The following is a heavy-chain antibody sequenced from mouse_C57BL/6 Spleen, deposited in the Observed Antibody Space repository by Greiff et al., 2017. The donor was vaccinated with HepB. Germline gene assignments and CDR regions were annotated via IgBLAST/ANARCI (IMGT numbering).Heavy chain of an antibody. CDR2: IDPSESET. Sequence: QVQLQQPGAELVRPGSSVKLSCKASGYTFTSYWMHWVKQRPIQGLEWIGNIDPSESETHYNQKFKDKATLTVDKSSSTAYMQLSSLTSEDSAVYYCARKAMVATGGAWFAYWGQGTLVTVSA. CDR1: GYTFTSYW. D-gene: IGHD2-2*01. CDR3: ARKAMVATGGAWFAY. J-gene: IGHJ3*01. V-gene: IGHV1-52*01.